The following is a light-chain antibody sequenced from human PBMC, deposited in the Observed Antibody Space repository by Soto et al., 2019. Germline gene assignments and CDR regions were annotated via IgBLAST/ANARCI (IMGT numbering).Light chain of an antibody. V-gene: IGKV3D-20*02. CDR3: QHRRKWPLT. CDR2: GAS. Sequence: EIVLTQSPGTLSLSPGERATLSCRASQSVSSSYLAWYQQKPGQAPRLLIYGASSRATGIPPRFSGSGSGTDFTLTISSLEPEDFAIYYCQHRRKWPLTFGGGTTGDIK. CDR1: QSVSSSY. J-gene: IGKJ4*01.